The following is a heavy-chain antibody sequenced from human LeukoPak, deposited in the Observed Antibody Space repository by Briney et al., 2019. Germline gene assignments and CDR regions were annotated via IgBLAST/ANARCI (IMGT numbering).Heavy chain of an antibody. D-gene: IGHD2/OR15-2a*01. CDR1: GGSISSGSYY. V-gene: IGHV4-61*02. CDR3: AEGIRFDY. Sequence: SETLSLTCTVSGGSISSGSYYWSWIRQPAGKGLEWIGRIYTSGSTNYNPSLKSRVTISVDTSKNQFSLKLSSVTAADTAVYYCAEGIRFDYWGQGTLVTVSS. CDR2: IYTSGST. J-gene: IGHJ4*02.